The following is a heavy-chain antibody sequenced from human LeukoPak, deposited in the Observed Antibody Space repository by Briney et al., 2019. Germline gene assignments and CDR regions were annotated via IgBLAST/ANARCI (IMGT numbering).Heavy chain of an antibody. J-gene: IGHJ4*02. CDR3: ARGGAYCGGDCYYFDY. Sequence: PGGSLRLSCAASGFTFSSYSMNWVRQAPGKGLEWVSSISSSSSYIYYADSVKGRFTISRDNAKNSLYLQMNSLRAEDTAVYYCARGGAYCGGDCYYFDYWGQGTLVTVSS. CDR1: GFTFSSYS. D-gene: IGHD2-21*02. CDR2: ISSSSSYI. V-gene: IGHV3-21*01.